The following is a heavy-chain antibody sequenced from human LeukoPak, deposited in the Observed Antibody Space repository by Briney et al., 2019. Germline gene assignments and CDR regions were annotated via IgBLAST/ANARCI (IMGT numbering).Heavy chain of an antibody. Sequence: SETLSLTCTVCGGSVSRYYWRWIRQPPGKGLDWIGRIYYSGNHYYHPFLKSRLPISVDTSKNQFSLKLSSVTAADTAVYFCARPGPGGVANFDYWGQGTLVTVSS. CDR1: GGSVSRYY. V-gene: IGHV4-39*01. CDR2: IYYSGNH. J-gene: IGHJ4*02. CDR3: ARPGPGGVANFDY. D-gene: IGHD3-3*01.